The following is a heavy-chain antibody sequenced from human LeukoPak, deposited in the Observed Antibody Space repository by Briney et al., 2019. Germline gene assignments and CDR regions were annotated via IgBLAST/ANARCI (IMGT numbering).Heavy chain of an antibody. D-gene: IGHD3-22*01. CDR2: IYHSGST. J-gene: IGHJ4*02. CDR1: GYSISSGYY. CDR3: ARDHGVTMIVVVGFDY. Sequence: SETLSLTCTVSGYSISSGYYWGWIRQPPGKGLEWTGSIYHSGSTYYNPSLKSRVTISVDTSKNQFSLKLSSVTAADTAVYYCARDHGVTMIVVVGFDYWGQGTLVTVSS. V-gene: IGHV4-38-2*02.